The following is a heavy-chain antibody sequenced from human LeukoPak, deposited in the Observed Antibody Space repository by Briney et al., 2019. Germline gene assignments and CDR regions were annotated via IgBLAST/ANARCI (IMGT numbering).Heavy chain of an antibody. CDR2: ISYDGSNK. Sequence: PGGSLRLSCAASGFTFSSYAMHWVRQAPGKGLEWVAVISYDGSNKYYADSVKGRFTISRDNSKNTLYLQMNSLRAEDTAVYYCARDSDSSGYYGDYWGQGTLVTVSS. V-gene: IGHV3-30-3*01. CDR3: ARDSDSSGYYGDY. CDR1: GFTFSSYA. D-gene: IGHD3-22*01. J-gene: IGHJ4*02.